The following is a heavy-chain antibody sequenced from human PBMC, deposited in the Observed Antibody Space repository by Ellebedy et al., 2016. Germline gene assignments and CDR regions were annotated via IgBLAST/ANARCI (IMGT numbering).Heavy chain of an antibody. D-gene: IGHD1-26*01. CDR1: GFSLSSRW. V-gene: IGHV3-7*01. CDR3: AKDGNWAFDH. J-gene: IGHJ5*02. CDR2: IKPDGSVQ. Sequence: GESLKISXAASGFSLSSRWMNWIRQAPGRGPEWVANIKPDGSVQNYADSVEGRFTISRDNARNSLYLQMSSLRGDDTAVYYCAKDGNWAFDHWGQGTLVTVSS.